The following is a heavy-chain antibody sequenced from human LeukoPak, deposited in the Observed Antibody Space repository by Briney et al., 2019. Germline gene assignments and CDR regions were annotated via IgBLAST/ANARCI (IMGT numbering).Heavy chain of an antibody. Sequence: PGGSLRLSCAASGFTFSDHYMDWVRQAPGKGLEWVGRIRNKANSYTTEYAASVKGRFTISRDDSKNSLYLQMNSLKCEDTAVYYCAREWDSGSYYLGYFDYWGQGTLVTVS. CDR2: IRNKANSYTT. V-gene: IGHV3-72*01. CDR1: GFTFSDHY. CDR3: AREWDSGSYYLGYFDY. D-gene: IGHD1-26*01. J-gene: IGHJ4*02.